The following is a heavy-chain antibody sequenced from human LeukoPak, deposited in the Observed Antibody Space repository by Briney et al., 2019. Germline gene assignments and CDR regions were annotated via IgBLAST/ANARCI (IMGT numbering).Heavy chain of an antibody. V-gene: IGHV3-74*01. J-gene: IGHJ4*02. D-gene: IGHD5-24*01. CDR3: AREMAE. CDR1: GFTFSNSW. CDR2: INSDGSRT. Sequence: GGSLRLSCAASGFTFSNSWMHWVRQAPGKGLVWVSRINSDGSRTTYADSVKGRFTISRDNAKNTLYLQMNSLRAGDTAVYYCAREMAEGGQGTLVTVSS.